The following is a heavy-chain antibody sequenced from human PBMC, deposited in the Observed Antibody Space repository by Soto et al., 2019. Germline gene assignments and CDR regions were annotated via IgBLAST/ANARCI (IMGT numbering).Heavy chain of an antibody. Sequence: QVQLVQSGAEVKKPGSSVKVSCKASGGTFSAYAISWVRQAPGQGREWMGGIIPIFGTANYAQKFQGRVTITADESTSTAYMELSSLRSEDTAVYYCATHPVGYCSSTSCAIFDYWGQGTLVTVSS. CDR3: ATHPVGYCSSTSCAIFDY. J-gene: IGHJ4*02. D-gene: IGHD2-2*01. CDR1: GGTFSAYA. CDR2: IIPIFGTA. V-gene: IGHV1-69*01.